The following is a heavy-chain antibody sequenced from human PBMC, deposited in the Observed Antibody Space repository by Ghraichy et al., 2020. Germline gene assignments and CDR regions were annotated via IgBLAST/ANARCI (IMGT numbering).Heavy chain of an antibody. J-gene: IGHJ4*02. CDR3: AKDHRYYDDYYFDY. V-gene: IGHV3-23*01. Sequence: GGSLRLSCAASGFTFSSYAMSWVRQAPGKGLEWVSVISGSGGGTYYVDSVKGRFTISRDNSKNTLYLQMISLRAEDTAVYYCAKDHRYYDDYYFDYWGQGTLVTVSS. CDR1: GFTFSSYA. CDR2: ISGSGGGT. D-gene: IGHD3-22*01.